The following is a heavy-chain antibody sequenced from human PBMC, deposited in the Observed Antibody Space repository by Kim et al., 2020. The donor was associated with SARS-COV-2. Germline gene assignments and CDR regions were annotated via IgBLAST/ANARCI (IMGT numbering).Heavy chain of an antibody. CDR1: GFTFSRYW. CDR3: ARDYGSLGY. D-gene: IGHD2-15*01. Sequence: GGSLRLSCVASGFTFSRYWMAWVRQPPGKGLEWVGNIKEDGSEKYHVDSMKGRFTISRDNAKNSLYLEMNSLRPEDTAVYYCARDYGSLGYWGQGTLVTVFS. J-gene: IGHJ4*02. CDR2: IKEDGSEK. V-gene: IGHV3-7*01.